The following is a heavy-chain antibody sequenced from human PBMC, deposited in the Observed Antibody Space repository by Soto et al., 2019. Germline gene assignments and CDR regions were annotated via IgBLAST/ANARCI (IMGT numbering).Heavy chain of an antibody. CDR3: ARLQFGEGFDY. D-gene: IGHD3-10*01. CDR2: ILHTGGT. Sequence: SETLSLTCTVSGGSVTSDEDYWSWIRQSPGKGLEWIGYILHTGGTQYNPSLKSRVSMSVDKSKNQFSLHLTSVTAADTAVYYCARLQFGEGFDYWGQGALVTVSS. V-gene: IGHV4-30-2*06. CDR1: GGSVTSDEDY. J-gene: IGHJ4*02.